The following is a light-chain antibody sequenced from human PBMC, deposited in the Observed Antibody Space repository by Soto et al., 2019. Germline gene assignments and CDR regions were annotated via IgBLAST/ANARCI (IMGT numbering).Light chain of an antibody. V-gene: IGLV1-44*01. J-gene: IGLJ3*02. CDR3: AAWDDSLNGVV. CDR1: SSNIGSNT. CDR2: CNN. Sequence: QSVLTKPPSASGTPGQRVTISCSGSSSNIGSNTVNWYQQLPGTAPKLLIYCNNQRPSGVPDRFSGSKSGTSASLAISGLQSEDEADYYCAAWDDSLNGVVFGGGTKVTVL.